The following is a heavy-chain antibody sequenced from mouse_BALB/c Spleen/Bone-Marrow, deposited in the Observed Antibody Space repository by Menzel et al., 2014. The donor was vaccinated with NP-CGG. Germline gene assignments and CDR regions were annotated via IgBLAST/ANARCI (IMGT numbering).Heavy chain of an antibody. J-gene: IGHJ1*01. CDR1: GYSFTGYF. CDR2: INPYNGDS. V-gene: IGHV1-20*02. D-gene: IGHD1-1*01. CDR3: ARVTTDWYFDV. Sequence: LVESGASVKISCKASGYSFTGYFMNWVIQSHGKSLEWIGRINPYNGDSFYNQKFKGKATLTVDKSSSTAHMELRSLASEDSAVYYCARVTTDWYFDVWGAGTTVTVSS.